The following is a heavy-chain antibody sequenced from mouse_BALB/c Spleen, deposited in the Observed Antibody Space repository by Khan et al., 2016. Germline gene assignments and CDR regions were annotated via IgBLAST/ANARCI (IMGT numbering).Heavy chain of an antibody. CDR1: GDSITSGY. D-gene: IGHD1-1*01. J-gene: IGHJ4*01. V-gene: IGHV3-8*02. CDR3: SRYDGSSYVRAMDY. CDR2: ISYSGST. Sequence: VELVASGPSLVKPSQTLSLTCSVTGDSITSGYWNWIRKFPGNKLEYMGYISYSGSTYYNPSLKSRISITRDTSKNQYYLQLNSVTTEDTATYXYSRYDGSSYVRAMDYWGQGTSVTVAS.